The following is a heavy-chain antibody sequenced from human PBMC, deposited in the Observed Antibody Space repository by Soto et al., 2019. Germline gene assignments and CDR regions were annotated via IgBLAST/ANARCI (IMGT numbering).Heavy chain of an antibody. D-gene: IGHD4-4*01. CDR1: GFILSTIY. J-gene: IGHJ4*02. V-gene: IGHV3-66*01. Sequence: EVQLVESGGGLVQPGGSLRLSCAASGFILSTIYMSWVRQAPGKGLEWVSIIYNDGSTHYADSVKGRFTISRDDSKNTIYLQIFTLRAEDTAVYYCARDSYTRYWGQGTLVTVSS. CDR3: ARDSYTRY. CDR2: IYNDGST.